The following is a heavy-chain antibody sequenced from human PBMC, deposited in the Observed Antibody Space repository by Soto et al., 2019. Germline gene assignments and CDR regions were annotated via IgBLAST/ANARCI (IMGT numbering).Heavy chain of an antibody. V-gene: IGHV4-30-2*02. CDR3: ARWGKYYYDSSGSPRYYGMDV. Sequence: PSETLSLTCAVSGGSISSGGYSWSWIRQPPGKGLEWIGYIYHSGSTYYNPSLKSRVTISVDRSKNQFSLKLSSVTAADTAVYYCARWGKYYYDSSGSPRYYGMDVWGQGTTVTVSS. J-gene: IGHJ6*02. CDR1: GGSISSGGYS. D-gene: IGHD3-22*01. CDR2: IYHSGST.